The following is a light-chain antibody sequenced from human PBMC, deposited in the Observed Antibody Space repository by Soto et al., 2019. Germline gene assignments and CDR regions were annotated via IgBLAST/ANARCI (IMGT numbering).Light chain of an antibody. CDR2: DVS. CDR3: SSYTTSSTQV. Sequence: QSVLTQPASVSGSPGQSITISCIGTSSDVGGYNFVSWYQHHPGKAPKLIISDVSNRPSGVSNRFSGSKSGNTASLTISVLQAEDEADYYCSSYTTSSTQVFGGGTKLTVL. V-gene: IGLV2-14*01. CDR1: SSDVGGYNF. J-gene: IGLJ2*01.